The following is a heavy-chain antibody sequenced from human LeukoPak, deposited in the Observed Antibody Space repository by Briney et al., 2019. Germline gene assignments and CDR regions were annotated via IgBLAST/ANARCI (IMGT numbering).Heavy chain of an antibody. CDR2: IYYSGST. J-gene: IGHJ5*02. D-gene: IGHD3-10*01. V-gene: IGHV4-59*02. Sequence: SETLSLTCTVSGGSVSSNYWNWMRLPPGKGLEWIGYIYYSGSTNYNPSLKSRVTISVDTSKNQFSLNLSSVTAADTAVYYCARSSILYGSGSYINWFDPWGQGTLVTVSS. CDR1: GGSVSSNY. CDR3: ARSSILYGSGSYINWFDP.